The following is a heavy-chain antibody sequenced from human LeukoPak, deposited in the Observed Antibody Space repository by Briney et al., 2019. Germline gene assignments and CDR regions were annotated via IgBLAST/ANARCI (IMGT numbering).Heavy chain of an antibody. D-gene: IGHD6-19*01. CDR1: GFTFSTYA. Sequence: GGSLRLSCAASGFTFSTYAMHWVRQAPGKGLEWVSVIYSGGSTYYADSVKGRFTISRDNSKNTLYLQMNSLRAEDTAVYYCARGDTVAGLDYWGQGTLVTVSS. CDR2: IYSGGST. J-gene: IGHJ4*02. V-gene: IGHV3-53*01. CDR3: ARGDTVAGLDY.